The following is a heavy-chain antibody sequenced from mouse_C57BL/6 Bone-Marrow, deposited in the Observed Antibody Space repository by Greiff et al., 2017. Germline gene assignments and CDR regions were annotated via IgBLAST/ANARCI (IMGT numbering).Heavy chain of an antibody. CDR1: GFTFTDYY. V-gene: IGHV7-3*01. J-gene: IGHJ4*01. Sequence: EVQGVESGGGLVQPGGSLSLSCAASGFTFTDYYMSWVRQPPGKALEWVGFLRNKANGYTTEYSAPVKGRFTISRDNSQSILYLQMNALIAEDSATYYCARYFYGNLYAMDYWGQGTSVTVSS. CDR2: LRNKANGYTT. CDR3: ARYFYGNLYAMDY. D-gene: IGHD2-1*01.